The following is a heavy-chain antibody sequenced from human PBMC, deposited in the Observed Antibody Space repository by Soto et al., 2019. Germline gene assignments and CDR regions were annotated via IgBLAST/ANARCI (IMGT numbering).Heavy chain of an antibody. CDR1: GGSISSYY. D-gene: IGHD3-9*01. CDR3: ARTLRADDILTGDWVDRWFDP. Sequence: SETLSLTCTVSGGSISSYYWSWIRQPPGKGLEWIGYIHYSGSTNYNPSLKSRVTISVDTSKNQFSLKLSSVTAADTAVYYCARTLRADDILTGDWVDRWFDPWGQGTLVTVSS. V-gene: IGHV4-59*08. J-gene: IGHJ5*02. CDR2: IHYSGST.